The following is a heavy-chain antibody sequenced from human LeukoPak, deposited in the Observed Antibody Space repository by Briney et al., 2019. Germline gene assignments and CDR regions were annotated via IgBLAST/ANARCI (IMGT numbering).Heavy chain of an antibody. Sequence: GGSLRLSCEASGFTFGNYAIYWVRQVPGEGLEWVAIITHNGGTQYYADSVKGRFTISRDNSQSTVFLQMNSLRPEDTAVYYCARDAQSGAFSDFDYWGQGTLVTVSS. D-gene: IGHD1-26*01. CDR3: ARDAQSGAFSDFDY. CDR1: GFTFGNYA. CDR2: ITHNGGTQ. J-gene: IGHJ4*02. V-gene: IGHV3-30-3*01.